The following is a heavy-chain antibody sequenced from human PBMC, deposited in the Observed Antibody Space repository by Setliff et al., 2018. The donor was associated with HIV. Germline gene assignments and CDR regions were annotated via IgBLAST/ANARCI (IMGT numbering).Heavy chain of an antibody. D-gene: IGHD2-2*01. CDR2: IIPIFGTA. CDR3: ARDIVVVPAAAVRNYYYYMDG. J-gene: IGHJ6*03. Sequence: SVKVSCKASGGTFSSYAISWVRQAPGQGLEWMGRIIPIFGTANYAQKFQGRVTITADKSTSTAYMELSSLRSEDTAVYYCARDIVVVPAAAVRNYYYYMDGWGKGTTGTVSS. CDR1: GGTFSSYA. V-gene: IGHV1-69*06.